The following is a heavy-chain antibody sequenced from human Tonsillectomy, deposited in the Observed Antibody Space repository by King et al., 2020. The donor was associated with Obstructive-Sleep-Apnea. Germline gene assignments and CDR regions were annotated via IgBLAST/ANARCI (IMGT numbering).Heavy chain of an antibody. J-gene: IGHJ6*02. Sequence: VQLVQSGAEVKKPGSSVKVSCKASGGTFSSYAISWVRQAPGQGLEWMGGIIPILGIANYAQKFQGRVTITADKSTSTAYMELSSLGSEDTAVYYCARDLWGPGHCSLLVGYYYYYGMDVWGQGTTVTVSS. CDR3: ARDLWGPGHCSLLVGYYYYYGMDV. D-gene: IGHD1-26*01. CDR2: IIPILGIA. CDR1: GGTFSSYA. V-gene: IGHV1-69*10.